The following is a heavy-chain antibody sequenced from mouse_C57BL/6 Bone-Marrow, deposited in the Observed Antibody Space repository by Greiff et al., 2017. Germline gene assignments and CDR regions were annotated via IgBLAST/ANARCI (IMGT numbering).Heavy chain of an antibody. D-gene: IGHD1-1*01. J-gene: IGHJ4*01. V-gene: IGHV5-15*01. CDR1: GFTFSDYG. Sequence: EVMLVESGGGLVQPGGSLKLSCAASGFTFSDYGMAWVRQAPRKGPEWVAFISNLAYSIYYADTVTGRFTISRENAKNTLYLEMSSLRSEDTAMYYCARHGATSMDYWGQGTSVTVSS. CDR2: ISNLAYSI. CDR3: ARHGATSMDY.